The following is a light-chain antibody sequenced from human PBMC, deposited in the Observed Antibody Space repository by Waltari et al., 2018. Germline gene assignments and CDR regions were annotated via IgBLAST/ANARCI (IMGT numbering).Light chain of an antibody. V-gene: IGLV2-8*01. Sequence: QSALPQPPSASGSPGQSVTISCTGTSSDVGGNTYVSWYQQHPGKAPKLMLYEVSKRPSGVPERFSGSKSGNTASLTVSGLQAEDEADYYCSSYAGSNIRYVFGTGTKVTVL. CDR2: EVS. J-gene: IGLJ1*01. CDR1: SSDVGGNTY. CDR3: SSYAGSNIRYV.